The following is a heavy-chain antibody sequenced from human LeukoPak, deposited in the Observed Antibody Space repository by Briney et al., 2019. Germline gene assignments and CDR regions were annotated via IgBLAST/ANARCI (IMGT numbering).Heavy chain of an antibody. CDR2: IIPILGIA. V-gene: IGHV1-69*04. J-gene: IGHJ5*02. CDR1: GGTFSSYT. D-gene: IGHD2-2*01. CDR3: ARDFLNCSSTSCFMNWFDP. Sequence: SVKVSCKASGGTFSSYTISWVRQAPGQGLEWMGRIIPILGIANYAQKFQGRVTITADKSTSTAYMELSSLRPEDTAVYYCARDFLNCSSTSCFMNWFDPWGQGTLVTVSS.